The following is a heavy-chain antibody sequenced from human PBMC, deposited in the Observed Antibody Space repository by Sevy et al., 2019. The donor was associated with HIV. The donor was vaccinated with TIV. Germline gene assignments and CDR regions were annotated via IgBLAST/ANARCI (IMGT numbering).Heavy chain of an antibody. J-gene: IGHJ4*02. CDR2: IYYNGHI. CDR1: GGSITSLY. CDR3: AGENAWGRGYS. D-gene: IGHD1-26*01. Sequence: KQSQTLSLICTVSGGSITSLYWNWIRQPPGKGLEWIANIYYNGHINYNPSLKSRVTLSLDTSKNQFSLRLSSVTAADTAMYYCAGENAWGRGYSWGQGTLVTVSS. V-gene: IGHV4-59*08.